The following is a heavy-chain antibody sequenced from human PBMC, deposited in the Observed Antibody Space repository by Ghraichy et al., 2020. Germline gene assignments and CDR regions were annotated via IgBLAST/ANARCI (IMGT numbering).Heavy chain of an antibody. CDR3: LSGYGDRLAPRI. CDR2: IKEDGSEK. V-gene: IGHV3-7*03. D-gene: IGHD5-12*01. J-gene: IGHJ4*02. Sequence: GESLNISCAASGFTFNKYWMTWVRQAPGKGLEWVANIKEDGSEKNYVDSVKGRFTISRDNAEKSLFLQMNSLRADDTAVYYCLSGYGDRLAPRIWGQGTLVTVSS. CDR1: GFTFNKYW.